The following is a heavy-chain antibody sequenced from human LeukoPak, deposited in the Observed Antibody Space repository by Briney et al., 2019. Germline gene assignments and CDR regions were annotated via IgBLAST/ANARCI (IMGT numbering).Heavy chain of an antibody. V-gene: IGHV3-33*08. CDR2: IWYDGSNK. D-gene: IGHD3-9*01. J-gene: IGHJ4*02. Sequence: GGSLRLSCAASGFTFDDYAMHWVRQAPGKGLEWVAVIWYDGSNKYYADSVKGRFTISRDNSKNTLYLQMNSLRAEDTAVYYCARGRDNYDILTGYWLLFDYWGQGTLVTVSS. CDR1: GFTFDDYA. CDR3: ARGRDNYDILTGYWLLFDY.